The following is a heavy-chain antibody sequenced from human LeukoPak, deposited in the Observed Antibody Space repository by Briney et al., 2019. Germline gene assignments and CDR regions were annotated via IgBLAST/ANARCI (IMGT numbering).Heavy chain of an antibody. V-gene: IGHV4-39*01. CDR2: INYSGIT. D-gene: IGHD1-26*01. CDR3: AKSGIVGTKWFDP. J-gene: IGHJ5*02. CDR1: GDSISSNAYY. Sequence: SETLSLTCTVSGDSISSNAYYWAWIRQSPGRGLEWIGNINYSGITNYNPSLMSRVTLSVDPSKNRFSLRVNSVTAADTAVYFCAKSGIVGTKWFDPWAREPWSPSPQ.